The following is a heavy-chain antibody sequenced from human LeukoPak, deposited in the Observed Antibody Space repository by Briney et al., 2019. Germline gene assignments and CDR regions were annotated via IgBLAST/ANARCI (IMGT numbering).Heavy chain of an antibody. D-gene: IGHD2-15*01. CDR1: GYTFTSYD. CDR2: MNPNSANT. Sequence: ASVKVSCKASGYTFTSYDFNLVRQATGQGLEWMGWMNPNSANTGYAQKFQGRVTMTWHTPINTPYMELNLHRSHDTAVYYCARGVGGVYDYYYMDVWGKGTTVTVSS. CDR3: ARGVGGVYDYYYMDV. V-gene: IGHV1-8*01. J-gene: IGHJ6*03.